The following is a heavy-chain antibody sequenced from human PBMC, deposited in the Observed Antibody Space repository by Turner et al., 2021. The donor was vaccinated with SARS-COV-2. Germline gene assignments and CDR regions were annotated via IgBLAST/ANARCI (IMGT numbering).Heavy chain of an antibody. D-gene: IGHD4-17*01. Sequence: EVQLVESVGALVQPGGSLRLSCAASGFTFSTYWMAWVRHAPGKGLEWVANRRTDGSDQYYVGSVKGRFTISRDNVENSLFLQMNSLRAEDTAVYYCARHGDYCFAHWGQGTLLTVSS. V-gene: IGHV3-7*01. CDR3: ARHGDYCFAH. J-gene: IGHJ4*02. CDR1: GFTFSTYW. CDR2: RRTDGSDQ.